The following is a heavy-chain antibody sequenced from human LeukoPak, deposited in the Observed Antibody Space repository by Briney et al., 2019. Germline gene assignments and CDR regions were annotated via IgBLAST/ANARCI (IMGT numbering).Heavy chain of an antibody. CDR3: ARDLSEYGWFGELYY. D-gene: IGHD3-10*01. V-gene: IGHV3-74*01. CDR1: GFSFSSYW. J-gene: IGHJ4*02. CDR2: INSDGSST. Sequence: GGSLRLSCAASGFSFSSYWMHWVRQAPEKGLVWVSRINSDGSSTSYADSVKGRFTISGDNAKNTLYLQMHSLRAEDTAVYFCARDLSEYGWFGELYYWGQGTLVTVSS.